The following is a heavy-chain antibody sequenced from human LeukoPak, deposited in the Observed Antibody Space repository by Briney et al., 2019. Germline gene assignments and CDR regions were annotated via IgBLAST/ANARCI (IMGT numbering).Heavy chain of an antibody. D-gene: IGHD3-10*01. CDR2: ISGSGGST. Sequence: GGSLRLSCAASGFTFNSYEMNWVRQAPGKGLEWVSGISGSGGSTYYADSVKGRFTISRDNSKNTLYLQMNSLRAEDTAVYYCAREGELYYYGSGSPRFDYWGQGTLVTVSS. J-gene: IGHJ4*02. V-gene: IGHV3-23*01. CDR3: AREGELYYYGSGSPRFDY. CDR1: GFTFNSYE.